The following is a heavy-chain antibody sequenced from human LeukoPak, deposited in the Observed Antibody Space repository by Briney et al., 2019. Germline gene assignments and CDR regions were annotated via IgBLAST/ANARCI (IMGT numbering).Heavy chain of an antibody. CDR2: ISYDGSNK. J-gene: IGHJ4*02. CDR3: ARDGGAAAGYLGY. D-gene: IGHD6-13*01. CDR1: GFTFSSYA. V-gene: IGHV3-30-3*01. Sequence: GGSLRLSCAASGFTFSSYAMYWVRQAPGKGLEWVAVISYDGSNKYYADSVKGRFTISRDNSKNTLYLQMNSLRAEDTAVYYCARDGGAAAGYLGYWGQGTLVTVSS.